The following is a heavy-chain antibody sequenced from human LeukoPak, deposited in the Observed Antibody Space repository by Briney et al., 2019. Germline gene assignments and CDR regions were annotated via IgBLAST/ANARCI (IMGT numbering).Heavy chain of an antibody. CDR1: GGSISSSSYY. CDR3: ASPPNYDFWSGYYNPFDY. D-gene: IGHD3-3*01. Sequence: PSETLSLTCTVSGGSISSSSYYWGWIRQPPGKGLEWIGSIYYSGSTYYNPSLKSRVTISVDTSKNQFSLKLSSVTAADTAVYYCASPPNYDFWSGYYNPFDYWGQGTLVTVSS. CDR2: IYYSGST. V-gene: IGHV4-39*01. J-gene: IGHJ4*02.